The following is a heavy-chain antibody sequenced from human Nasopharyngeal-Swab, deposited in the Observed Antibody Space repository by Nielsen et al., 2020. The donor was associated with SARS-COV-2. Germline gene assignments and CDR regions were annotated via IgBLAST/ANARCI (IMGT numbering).Heavy chain of an antibody. CDR3: ARESHYDFWSGYHPSKYYYYYMDV. J-gene: IGHJ6*03. D-gene: IGHD3-3*01. Sequence: GESLKISCAASGFTFSDYYMSWIRQAPGKGLEWVSYISSSGSTIYYADSVKGRFTISRDNAKNSLYLQMNSLRAEDTAVYYCARESHYDFWSGYHPSKYYYYYMDVWGKGTTVTVSS. CDR2: ISSSGSTI. V-gene: IGHV3-11*04. CDR1: GFTFSDYY.